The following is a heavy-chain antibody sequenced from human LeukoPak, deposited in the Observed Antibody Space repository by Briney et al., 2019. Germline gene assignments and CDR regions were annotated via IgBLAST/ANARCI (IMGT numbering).Heavy chain of an antibody. Sequence: SETLSLTCTVSGYSISSGYYWGWIRQPPGKGLEWIGSIYHSGSTYYNPSLKSRVTISVDTSKNQFSLRLSSVTAADTAVYYCARLYYDSSGPLDYWGQGTLVTVSS. CDR2: IYHSGST. J-gene: IGHJ4*02. V-gene: IGHV4-38-2*02. CDR3: ARLYYDSSGPLDY. D-gene: IGHD3-22*01. CDR1: GYSISSGYY.